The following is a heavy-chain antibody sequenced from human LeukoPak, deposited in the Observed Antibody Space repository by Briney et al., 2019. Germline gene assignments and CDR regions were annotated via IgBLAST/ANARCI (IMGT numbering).Heavy chain of an antibody. CDR1: GFTFSSYA. Sequence: PPGGSLRLSCAASGFTFSSYAMSWVRQAPGKGLEWVSSITISGATTYYADSVKGRLTISRDNSKTTLYLQMNSLRAEDTAVYYCATYGSGSYYRKAFDYWGQGTLVTVSS. D-gene: IGHD3-10*01. CDR3: ATYGSGSYYRKAFDY. CDR2: ITISGATT. J-gene: IGHJ4*02. V-gene: IGHV3-23*01.